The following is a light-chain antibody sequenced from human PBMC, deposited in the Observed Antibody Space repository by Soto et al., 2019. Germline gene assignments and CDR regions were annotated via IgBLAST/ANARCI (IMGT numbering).Light chain of an antibody. V-gene: IGLV1-47*02. CDR1: SSNIGRDF. J-gene: IGLJ3*02. CDR2: SNN. Sequence: QAVVTQPPSASGTPGQRVTISCSGSSSNIGRDFVYWYQQVPGTAPKPLIYSNNQRPSGVPDRFSGSKSGTSASLAISGLRSEDEADYYCAAWDDSLSGPVFGGGTKLTVL. CDR3: AAWDDSLSGPV.